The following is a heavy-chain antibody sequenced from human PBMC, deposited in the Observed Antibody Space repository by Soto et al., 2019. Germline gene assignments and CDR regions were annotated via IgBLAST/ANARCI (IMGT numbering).Heavy chain of an antibody. Sequence: ASETLSLTCTVSGDSISSGNHYWSWIRQPPGKGLEWIGYIFYSGTAYYNPSLKSRLTISVDTSKSQFSLKLSSVTAADTAVYYCARTDYGTAYFDPWGQGSLVTVSS. CDR3: ARTDYGTAYFDP. D-gene: IGHD3-10*01. J-gene: IGHJ5*02. CDR2: IFYSGTA. CDR1: GDSISSGNHY. V-gene: IGHV4-30-4*01.